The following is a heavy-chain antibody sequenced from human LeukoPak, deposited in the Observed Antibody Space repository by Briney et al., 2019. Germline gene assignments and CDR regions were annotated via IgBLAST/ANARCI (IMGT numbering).Heavy chain of an antibody. CDR2: IYTSGTT. CDR3: AREDPRTKVPEGMDV. Sequence: SETLSLTCTVSGSISGYYWSWIRQPPGKGLEWIGYIYTSGTTNYNPSLKSRVTISVDTSKNQFSLKLNSVTAADTAVYYCAREDPRTKVPEGMDVWGQGTTVTVSS. V-gene: IGHV4-59*01. CDR1: GSISGYY. J-gene: IGHJ6*02. D-gene: IGHD4/OR15-4a*01.